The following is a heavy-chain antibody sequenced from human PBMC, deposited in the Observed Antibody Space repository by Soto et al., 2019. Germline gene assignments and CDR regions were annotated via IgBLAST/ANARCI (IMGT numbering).Heavy chain of an antibody. J-gene: IGHJ2*01. D-gene: IGHD5-12*01. V-gene: IGHV1-69*12. Sequence: QVQQVQSGAEVKKPGSSVTVSCKASGGTFSSYTISWVRQAPGQGLEWMGGIIPIFGTANYAQKFQGRVTITADESTSTAYMELSSLRSEDTAVYYCARGNHRWLQLWYFDLWGRGTLVTVSS. CDR1: GGTFSSYT. CDR3: ARGNHRWLQLWYFDL. CDR2: IIPIFGTA.